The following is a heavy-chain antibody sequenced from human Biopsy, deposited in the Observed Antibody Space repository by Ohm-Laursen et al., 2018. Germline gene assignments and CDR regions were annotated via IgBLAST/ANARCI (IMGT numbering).Heavy chain of an antibody. J-gene: IGHJ4*02. CDR1: GFTVSNKY. Sequence: SLRLSCAASGFTVSNKYMSWVRQAPGKGLEWVSVIYTGGTTHYADSVRGRFTISRDNSKNTLYLQMNSLRAEDTAVYYCARMFARLGPCSGGTCYPGDDYWGQGTLVTVSS. V-gene: IGHV3-53*01. D-gene: IGHD2-15*01. CDR3: ARMFARLGPCSGGTCYPGDDY. CDR2: IYTGGTT.